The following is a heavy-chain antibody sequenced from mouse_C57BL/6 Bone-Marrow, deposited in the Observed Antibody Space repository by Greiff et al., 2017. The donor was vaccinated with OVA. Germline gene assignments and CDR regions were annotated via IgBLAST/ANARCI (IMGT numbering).Heavy chain of an antibody. CDR1: GYSFTGYY. CDR2: INPSTGGT. D-gene: IGHD2-2*01. CDR3: ARGGYDWYFDV. Sequence: VQLQQSGPELVKPGASVKISCKASGYSFTGYYMNWVKQSPEKSLEWIGEINPSTGGTTYNQKFKAKATLTVDKSSSTAYMQLKSRTSEDSAVYYGARGGYDWYFDVWGTGTTVTVSS. V-gene: IGHV1-42*01. J-gene: IGHJ1*03.